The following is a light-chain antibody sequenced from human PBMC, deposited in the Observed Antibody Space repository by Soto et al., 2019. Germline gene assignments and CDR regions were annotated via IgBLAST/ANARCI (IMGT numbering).Light chain of an antibody. CDR2: ASS. J-gene: IGKJ1*01. Sequence: AIQITQSPSSLSASVGERVTITCRASQDIRNELGWYQQKPGKDPKLLIYASSSLQSGVPSRFSGSGSGTDFTLTISSLQPEDFATYYCLQDSKYPRTFGQGTKVEIK. V-gene: IGKV1-6*01. CDR3: LQDSKYPRT. CDR1: QDIRNE.